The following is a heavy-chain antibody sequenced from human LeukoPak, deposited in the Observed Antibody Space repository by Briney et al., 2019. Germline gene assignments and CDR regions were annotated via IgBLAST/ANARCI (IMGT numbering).Heavy chain of an antibody. CDR3: ARVAQVQYHFDF. J-gene: IGHJ4*02. V-gene: IGHV3-66*01. D-gene: IGHD2-2*01. CDR2: IYSGGNT. Sequence: PGGSLRLSCAASGFTVSSNYMSWVRQAPGNGLEWVSIIYSGGNTYYADSVKGRFTISRDNSKNTLYLQMSSLRAEDTAVYYCARVAQVQYHFDFWGQGTLVTVSS. CDR1: GFTVSSNY.